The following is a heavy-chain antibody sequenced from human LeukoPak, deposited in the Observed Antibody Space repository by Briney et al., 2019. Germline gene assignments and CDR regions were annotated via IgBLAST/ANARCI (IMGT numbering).Heavy chain of an antibody. CDR1: GFTFSSFS. J-gene: IGHJ4*02. CDR2: ISRSSTTI. V-gene: IGHV3-48*01. CDR3: ARNPYSSSSKDY. D-gene: IGHD6-6*01. Sequence: GGSLTLSCTASGFTFSSFSMNWVRQATGKGLEWVSYISRSSTTIYYADSVKGRFAISRDNAKNSLYLQMNSLRAEDTAVYYCARNPYSSSSKDYWGQGTLVTVSS.